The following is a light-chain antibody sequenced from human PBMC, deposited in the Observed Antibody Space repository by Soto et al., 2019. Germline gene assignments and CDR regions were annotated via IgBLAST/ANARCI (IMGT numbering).Light chain of an antibody. J-gene: IGLJ1*01. CDR3: SSYTRTMTTA. CDR1: SSDVGGFNS. V-gene: IGLV2-14*03. Sequence: QSALTQPASVSGSPGQSITISCTGTSSDVGGFNSVSWYQLRPGTAPKLILYDVVDRPSGVSYRFSGSKSGNTASLTISGLQAADEADCFCSSYTRTMTTAFGSGTKVTVL. CDR2: DVV.